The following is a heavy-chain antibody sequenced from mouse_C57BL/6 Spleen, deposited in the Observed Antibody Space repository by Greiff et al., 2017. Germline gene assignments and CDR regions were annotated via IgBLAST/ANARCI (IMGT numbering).Heavy chain of an antibody. V-gene: IGHV1-81*01. J-gene: IGHJ2*01. CDR2: IYPRSGHT. CDR3: ARSDYGSSYVGFDY. Sequence: VQLQQSGAELARPGASVKLSCKASGYTFTSYGISWVKQRTGQGLEWIGEIYPRSGHTYYNEKFKGKATLTAYKSSSTAYMELRSLTSEVSAVYFCARSDYGSSYVGFDYWGQGTTLTVSS. CDR1: GYTFTSYG. D-gene: IGHD1-1*01.